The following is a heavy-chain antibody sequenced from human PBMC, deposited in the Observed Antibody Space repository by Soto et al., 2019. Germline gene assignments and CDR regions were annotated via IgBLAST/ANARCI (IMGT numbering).Heavy chain of an antibody. V-gene: IGHV3-23*01. CDR2: VSGSGGGT. J-gene: IGHJ4*02. Sequence: EVQLLESGGGLVQPGGSLTLSCAASVFTFNTYGMTWVRQAPGKGLEWVSTVSGSGGGTYYADSVKGRFTISRVNSKNTMYLQMSNLRAEDTAVYFCARIGPYCGGDCYPDFDFWGLGTPVTVSS. CDR3: ARIGPYCGGDCYPDFDF. D-gene: IGHD2-21*02. CDR1: VFTFNTYG.